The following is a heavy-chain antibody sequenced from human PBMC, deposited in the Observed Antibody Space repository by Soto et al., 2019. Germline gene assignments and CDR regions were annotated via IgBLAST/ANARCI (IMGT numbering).Heavy chain of an antibody. D-gene: IGHD4-4*01. CDR3: ARGRHRNPDY. J-gene: IGHJ4*02. V-gene: IGHV1-18*04. CDR2: IRGYNGDT. Sequence: AASVKVSCKTSCYTFINFGITWVRQAPGQGLEWVGKIRGYNGDTNYAPKLQGRVTMTTDTSTSTAYLELRTLRSDDTAVYYCARGRHRNPDYWGQGTLVTVSS. CDR1: CYTFINFG.